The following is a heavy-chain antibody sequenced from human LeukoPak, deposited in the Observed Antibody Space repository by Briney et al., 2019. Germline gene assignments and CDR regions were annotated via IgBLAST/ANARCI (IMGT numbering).Heavy chain of an antibody. CDR1: GGTFSSYA. Sequence: SVKVSCKASGGTFSSYAISWVRQAPGQGLEWMGGIIPIFGTANYAQKFQGRVTITTDESTSTAYMELSSLRSEDTAVYYCARIAAAGTGLDYWGQGTLVTVSP. J-gene: IGHJ4*02. V-gene: IGHV1-69*05. D-gene: IGHD6-13*01. CDR2: IIPIFGTA. CDR3: ARIAAAGTGLDY.